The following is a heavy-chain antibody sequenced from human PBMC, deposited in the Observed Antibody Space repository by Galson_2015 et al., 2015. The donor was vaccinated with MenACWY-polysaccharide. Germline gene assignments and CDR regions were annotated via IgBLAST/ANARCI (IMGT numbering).Heavy chain of an antibody. V-gene: IGHV4-34*01. D-gene: IGHD2-21*02. J-gene: IGHJ5*02. CDR3: ARIPWGGGDCSYGWFDP. Sequence: SESLSLTCAVYGGSFSASYWIWIRQPPGMGLEWIGEINPSGSTNYNPSLKSRLTISVDTSKSQFSLKLTSVTAADTAVYYCARIPWGGGDCSYGWFDPWGQGILVTVSS. CDR1: GGSFSASY. CDR2: INPSGST.